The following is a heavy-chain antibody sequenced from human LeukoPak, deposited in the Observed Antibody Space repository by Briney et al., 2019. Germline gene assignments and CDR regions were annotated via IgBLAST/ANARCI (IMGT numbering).Heavy chain of an antibody. D-gene: IGHD3-22*01. V-gene: IGHV3-21*01. CDR3: ARDSGYLPRGFDP. CDR2: ISSSSSYI. CDR1: GFTFSSYS. Sequence: GGSLRLSCAASGFTFSSYSMNWVRQAPGKGLEWVSSISSSSSYIYYADSVKGRFTISRDNAKNSLYLQMNSLRAEDTAVYYCARDSGYLPRGFDPWGQGTLVTVSS. J-gene: IGHJ5*02.